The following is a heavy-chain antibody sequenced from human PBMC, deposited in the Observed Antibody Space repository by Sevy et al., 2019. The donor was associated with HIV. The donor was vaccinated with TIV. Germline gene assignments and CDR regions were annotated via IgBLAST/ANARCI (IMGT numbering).Heavy chain of an antibody. V-gene: IGHV1-2*02. CDR3: ARMIKTGVKDLRFLEWLSRNWFDP. J-gene: IGHJ5*02. CDR2: INPNSGGT. D-gene: IGHD3-3*01. CDR1: GYTFTGYY. Sequence: ASVKVSCKASGYTFTGYYMHWVRQAPGQGLEWMGWINPNSGGTNYAQKFQGRVTLTRDTAISTAYMEVSRLKSDDTAVYYCARMIKTGVKDLRFLEWLSRNWFDPWGQGTLVTVSS.